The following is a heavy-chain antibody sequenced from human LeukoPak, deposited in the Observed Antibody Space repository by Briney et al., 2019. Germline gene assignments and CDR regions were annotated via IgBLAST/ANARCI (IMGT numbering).Heavy chain of an antibody. D-gene: IGHD3-3*01. CDR1: GGSFSGYY. V-gene: IGHV4-34*01. Sequence: SETLSLTCADYGGSFSGYYWSWIRQPPGKGLEWIGEINHSGSTNYNPSLKSRVTISVDTSKNQFSLKLSSVTAADTAVYYCARGWDDFWSGHSRPWGGFDPWGQGTLVTVSS. CDR3: ARGWDDFWSGHSRPWGGFDP. CDR2: INHSGST. J-gene: IGHJ5*02.